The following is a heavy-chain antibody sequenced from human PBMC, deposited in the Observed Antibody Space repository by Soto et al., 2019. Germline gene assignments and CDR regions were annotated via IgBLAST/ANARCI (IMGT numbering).Heavy chain of an antibody. J-gene: IGHJ4*02. CDR1: GYTFTSYD. Sequence: QVQLVQSGAEVKKPGASVKVSCKASGYTFTSYDINWVRQATGQGLEWVGWMSPNSGNTGYAQKFQGXXTXTXXTPASTAYMELTSLRSDDTAIYYCARGPPNWGFDYWGQGTLVTVSS. D-gene: IGHD7-27*01. V-gene: IGHV1-8*01. CDR2: MSPNSGNT. CDR3: ARGPPNWGFDY.